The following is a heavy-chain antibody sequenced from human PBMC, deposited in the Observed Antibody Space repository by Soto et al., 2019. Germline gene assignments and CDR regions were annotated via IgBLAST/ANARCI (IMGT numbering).Heavy chain of an antibody. CDR1: GGSFSGYY. J-gene: IGHJ6*02. D-gene: IGHD3-10*01. CDR3: ARARGSGSYRYSYYYGLDV. Sequence: QVQLQQWGAGLLKTSETLSLTCAVFGGSFSGYYWTWIRQPPGRGLEWIGEINHSGSTNYSPSLKSRVTISVDTSNIRLALKVTSVTAADTARYYCARARGSGSYRYSYYYGLDVWGQWTTVTVSS. CDR2: INHSGST. V-gene: IGHV4-34*01.